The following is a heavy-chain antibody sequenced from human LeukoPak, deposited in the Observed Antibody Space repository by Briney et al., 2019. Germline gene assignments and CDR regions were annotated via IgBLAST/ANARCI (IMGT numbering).Heavy chain of an antibody. V-gene: IGHV3-7*01. D-gene: IGHD3-10*01. CDR1: GFTFSRYW. CDR3: ARAIRGSAVDTGDR. J-gene: IGHJ4*02. Sequence: GGSLRLSCAAPGFTFSRYWMRWVRQAPGKGLEGVANIKNGGSEEYYVDSVKGRFTISRDNARNSLFLQMNSLTVEDTAVYYCARAIRGSAVDTGDRWGQGTLVTVSS. CDR2: IKNGGSEE.